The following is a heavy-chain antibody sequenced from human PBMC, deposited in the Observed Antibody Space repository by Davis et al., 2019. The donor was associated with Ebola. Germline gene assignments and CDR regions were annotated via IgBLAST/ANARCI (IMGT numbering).Heavy chain of an antibody. CDR2: TYYTSKWFN. D-gene: IGHD3-16*01. V-gene: IGHV6-1*01. Sequence: PSETLSLTCALSGDSVYGKNGAWNWIRQSPSRGLEWLGRTYYTSKWFNDYAVSVKSRITINPDPSKNQFSLQLNSVTPEDTAVYYCVRGWGRSGLDVWGQGTTVTVSS. J-gene: IGHJ6*02. CDR3: VRGWGRSGLDV. CDR1: GDSVYGKNGA.